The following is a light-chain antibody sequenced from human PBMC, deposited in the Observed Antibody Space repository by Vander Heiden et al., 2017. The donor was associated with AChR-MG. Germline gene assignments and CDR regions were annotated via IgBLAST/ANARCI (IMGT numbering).Light chain of an antibody. CDR2: EGS. V-gene: IGLV2-23*01. CDR3: CSYAGSSSWV. Sequence: QSALTPPAPVSGSPGQSITISCTGTSSDVGSYNLVSWYQQHPGKAAKLMIYEGSKRPSGVSNRFSGSKSGNTASLTISGLQAEDEADYYCCSYAGSSSWVFGGGTKLTVL. CDR1: SSDVGSYNL. J-gene: IGLJ3*02.